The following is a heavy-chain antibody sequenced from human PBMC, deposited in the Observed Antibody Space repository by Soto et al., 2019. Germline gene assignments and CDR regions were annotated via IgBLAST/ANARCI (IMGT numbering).Heavy chain of an antibody. CDR2: IYPSGMP. CDR3: ARERGGYGLFAY. CDR1: GGSISNAAYS. J-gene: IGHJ4*02. D-gene: IGHD5-18*01. Sequence: SETLSLTCTVSGGSISNAAYSWSWIRQPPGKGLEWIGYIYPSGMPFYNPSLRSRVTISIDRSNDQFSLNLKSVTAADTAVYYCARERGGYGLFAYWGQGTLVTVSS. V-gene: IGHV4-30-2*01.